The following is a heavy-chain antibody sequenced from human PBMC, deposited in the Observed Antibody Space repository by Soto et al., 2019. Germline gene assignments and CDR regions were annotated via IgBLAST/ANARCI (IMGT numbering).Heavy chain of an antibody. CDR3: ARAKGSADAFDF. Sequence: GGSLRLSCAASGFTFSNYAMHWVRQAPGKGLEWVAFISYDGSSKNYADSVKGRFTISRDNSKNTLYLQMNSLRAEDTAVYYXARAKGSADAFDFWGQGTMVNVS. CDR1: GFTFSNYA. J-gene: IGHJ3*01. V-gene: IGHV3-30*04. CDR2: ISYDGSSK. D-gene: IGHD3-10*01.